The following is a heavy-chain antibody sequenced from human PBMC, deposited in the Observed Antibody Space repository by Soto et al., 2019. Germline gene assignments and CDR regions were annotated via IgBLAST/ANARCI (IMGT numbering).Heavy chain of an antibody. CDR1: GGSISSYY. CDR3: ARDQEEYDILTGYYNRWFDP. D-gene: IGHD3-9*01. CDR2: IYYSGST. J-gene: IGHJ5*02. V-gene: IGHV4-59*01. Sequence: PSETLSLTCTVSGGSISSYYWSWIRQPPGKELDWIWYIYYSGSTNYNPSLKSRVTISVDTSKNQFSLKLSSVTAADTAVYYCARDQEEYDILTGYYNRWFDPWGQGTLVTVSS.